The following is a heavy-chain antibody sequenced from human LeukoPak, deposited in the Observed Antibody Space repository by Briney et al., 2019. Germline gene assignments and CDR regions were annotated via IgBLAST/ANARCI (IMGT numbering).Heavy chain of an antibody. V-gene: IGHV4-38-2*02. CDR1: GGSISSGYY. J-gene: IGHJ4*02. CDR3: ARDRCGGSCYLDY. D-gene: IGHD2-15*01. Sequence: SQTLSLTCTVSGGSISSGYYWGWIRQPPGKGLEWIGSIYHSGSTYYNPSLKSRVTISVDTSKNQFSLKLSSVTAADTAVYYCARDRCGGSCYLDYWGQGTLVTVSS. CDR2: IYHSGST.